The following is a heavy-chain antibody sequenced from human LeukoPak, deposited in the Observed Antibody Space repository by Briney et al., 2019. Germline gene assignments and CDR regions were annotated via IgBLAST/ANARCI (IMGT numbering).Heavy chain of an antibody. Sequence: ASVKVSCKASGYTFTSYDINWVRQATGQGLEWMGWMNPNSGNTGYAQKFQGRVTMSRNSSITTAYMELSSLRSEDTAVYYCARRHGRCSDGSCYYPDYWGQGTLVTVSS. CDR1: GYTFTSYD. J-gene: IGHJ4*02. D-gene: IGHD2-15*01. V-gene: IGHV1-8*01. CDR3: ARRHGRCSDGSCYYPDY. CDR2: MNPNSGNT.